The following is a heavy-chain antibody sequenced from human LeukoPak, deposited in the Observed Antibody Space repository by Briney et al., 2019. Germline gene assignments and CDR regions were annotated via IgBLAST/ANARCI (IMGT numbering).Heavy chain of an antibody. CDR3: ARCIAAAGISAFDI. CDR1: GFTFSTYG. V-gene: IGHV1-46*01. Sequence: GGSLRLSCAASGFTFSTYGMHWVRQAPGQGLEWMGIINPSGGSTSYAQKFQGRVTMTRDTSTSTVYMELSSLRSEDTAVYYCARCIAAAGISAFDIWGQGTMVTVSS. CDR2: INPSGGST. D-gene: IGHD6-13*01. J-gene: IGHJ3*02.